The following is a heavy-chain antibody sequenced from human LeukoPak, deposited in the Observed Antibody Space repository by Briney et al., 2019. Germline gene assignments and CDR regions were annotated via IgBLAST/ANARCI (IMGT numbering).Heavy chain of an antibody. Sequence: ASVKVSCKASGYTFTSYAMHWVRQPPGQRLEWMGWINAGNGNTKYSQKFQGRVTITRDTSASTAYMELSSLRSEDTAVYYCARGIAAAGYYFDYWGQGTLVTVSS. J-gene: IGHJ4*02. CDR3: ARGIAAAGYYFDY. V-gene: IGHV1-3*01. CDR2: INAGNGNT. CDR1: GYTFTSYA. D-gene: IGHD6-13*01.